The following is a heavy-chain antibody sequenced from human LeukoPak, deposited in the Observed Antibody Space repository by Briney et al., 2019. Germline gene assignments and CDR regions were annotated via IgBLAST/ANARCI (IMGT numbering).Heavy chain of an antibody. CDR2: IHYSGDI. Sequence: SETLSLTCTVSGASISTSYWYWIRQPPGKGLEWIGYIHYSGDINYNPSLKCRVTISAYTSKNQLSLKLSSVTAADTAVYYCARVGCSGGSCYPDYWGQGTLVTVSS. CDR1: GASISTSY. CDR3: ARVGCSGGSCYPDY. V-gene: IGHV4-59*01. J-gene: IGHJ4*02. D-gene: IGHD2-15*01.